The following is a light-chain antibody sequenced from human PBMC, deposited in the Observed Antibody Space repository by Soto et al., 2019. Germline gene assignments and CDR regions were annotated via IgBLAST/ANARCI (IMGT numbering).Light chain of an antibody. CDR1: QSINW. CDR2: EAS. J-gene: IGKJ1*01. CDR3: QHYDTYSPLWT. V-gene: IGKV1-5*03. Sequence: DIQLAQSPSTLSASVGDRITITGRATQSINWLAWYQQKPGKAPKLLIFEASRLESGVPSKFSGSGSGKEFALTISSLQPDDFGTYYCQHYDTYSPLWTFGQGTKV.